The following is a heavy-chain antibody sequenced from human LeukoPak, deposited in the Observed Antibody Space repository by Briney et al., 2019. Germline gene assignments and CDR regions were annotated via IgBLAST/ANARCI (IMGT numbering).Heavy chain of an antibody. V-gene: IGHV3-23*01. CDR2: ISGSGGST. Sequence: GGSLRLSCAASGFTFSSYAMSWVRQAPGKGLEWVSAISGSGGSTYYADSVKGRFTFSRDNSKNTLYVQLNSLRAEDTAVYYCAKGNRYCSGGSCLPLDYYYYGMDAWGKGTTVTVSS. CDR3: AKGNRYCSGGSCLPLDYYYYGMDA. J-gene: IGHJ6*04. D-gene: IGHD2-15*01. CDR1: GFTFSSYA.